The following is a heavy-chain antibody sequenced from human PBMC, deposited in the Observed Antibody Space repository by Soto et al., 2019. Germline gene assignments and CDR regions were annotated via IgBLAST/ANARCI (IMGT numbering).Heavy chain of an antibody. D-gene: IGHD3-10*01. Sequence: SETLSLTCAVYGGSFSGYYWSWIRQPPGKGLEWIGEINHSGSTNYNPSLKSRVTISVDTSKNQFSLKLSSVTAADTAVYYCASLMVRGVMVGRLDYWGQGTLVTVSS. CDR2: INHSGST. J-gene: IGHJ4*02. CDR3: ASLMVRGVMVGRLDY. CDR1: GGSFSGYY. V-gene: IGHV4-34*01.